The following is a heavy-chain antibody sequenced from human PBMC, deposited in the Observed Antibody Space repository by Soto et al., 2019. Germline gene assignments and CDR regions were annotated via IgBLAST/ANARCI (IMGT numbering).Heavy chain of an antibody. J-gene: IGHJ4*02. V-gene: IGHV3-15*01. CDR3: KRDGSGIYD. CDR2: IKSKGDGGTT. D-gene: IGHD3-10*01. Sequence: EVQLVESGGGLVKPGGSLRLSCAASGFTFSNAWMSWVRQAPGKGLEWVGRIKSKGDGGTTDYAAPVRGRFTISRDDSKNTRYLEMNSLKTEDAAVYHCKRDGSGIYDWGQGTLVTVSS. CDR1: GFTFSNAW.